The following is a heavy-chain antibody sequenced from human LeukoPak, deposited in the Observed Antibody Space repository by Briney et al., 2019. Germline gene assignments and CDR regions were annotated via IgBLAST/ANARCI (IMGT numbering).Heavy chain of an antibody. D-gene: IGHD2-2*01. CDR3: ARVVPAAIRAQANFDY. J-gene: IGHJ4*02. Sequence: SETLSLTCTVSGGSISSYYWSWIRQPPGKGLEWIGYIYYSGSTNYNPSLKSRVTISVDTSKNQFSLKLSSVTAADTAVYYCARVVPAAIRAQANFDYWGQGTLVAVSS. V-gene: IGHV4-59*12. CDR2: IYYSGST. CDR1: GGSISSYY.